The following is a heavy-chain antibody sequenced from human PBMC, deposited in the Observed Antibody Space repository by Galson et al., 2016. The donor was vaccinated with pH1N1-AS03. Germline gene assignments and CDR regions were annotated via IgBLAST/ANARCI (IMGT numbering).Heavy chain of an antibody. CDR2: IYTRGDT. CDR1: GLSVAKSY. V-gene: IGHV3-53*01. Sequence: SLRLSCAVSGLSVAKSYMSWVRQAPGKGLEWVSSIYTRGDTFYTDSVRDRFTISRDDSKNTLYLQMNSLRAADTAMYYCARVDSSTYSDGWVPFDYWGQGTLVTVSS. J-gene: IGHJ4*02. D-gene: IGHD5-24*01. CDR3: ARVDSSTYSDGWVPFDY.